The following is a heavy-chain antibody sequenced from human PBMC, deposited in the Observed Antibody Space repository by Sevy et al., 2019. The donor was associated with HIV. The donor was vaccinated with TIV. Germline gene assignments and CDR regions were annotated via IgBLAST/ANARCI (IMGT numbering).Heavy chain of an antibody. J-gene: IGHJ4*02. D-gene: IGHD3-16*01. CDR1: GFTFSSYA. V-gene: IGHV3-23*01. CDR2: ISGSGGST. Sequence: GGSLRLSCAASGFTFSSYAMSWVRQAPGKGLEWVSAISGSGGSTYYADSVKGRFTISRDNSKNTLYLQMNSLRAEDTAVSYCAKDYDYVWGSFDYWGQGTLVTVSS. CDR3: AKDYDYVWGSFDY.